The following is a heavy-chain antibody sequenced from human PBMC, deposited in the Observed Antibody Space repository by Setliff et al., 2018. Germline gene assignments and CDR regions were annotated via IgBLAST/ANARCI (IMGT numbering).Heavy chain of an antibody. J-gene: IGHJ6*03. D-gene: IGHD3-22*01. Sequence: ASVKVSCKASGATFSSYGISWVRQAPGQGLEWMGGTIPMFGTTEYAQKFQGRLTIITDESTNTDFMQLSSLRSDDTAVYYCVREGVDSRSSTDYRYYMDVWGKGTTVTVSS. CDR3: VREGVDSRSSTDYRYYMDV. CDR1: GATFSSYG. V-gene: IGHV1-69*05. CDR2: TIPMFGTT.